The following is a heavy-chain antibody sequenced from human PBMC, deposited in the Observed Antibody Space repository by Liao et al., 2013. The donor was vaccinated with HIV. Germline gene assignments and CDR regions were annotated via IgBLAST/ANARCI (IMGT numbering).Heavy chain of an antibody. Sequence: QVQLQESGPGLVKPSQTLSLTCTVSGVSISSGSYYWSWIRQPAGKGLEWIGRIYTSGSTNYNPSLKSRVTMSVDTSKKQFSLKVTSVTAADTAVYYCATHRGWNFGGAFDIWGQGTMVTVS. V-gene: IGHV4-61*02. CDR2: IYTSGST. D-gene: IGHD1-7*01. CDR3: ATHRGWNFGGAFDI. J-gene: IGHJ3*02. CDR1: GVSISSGSYY.